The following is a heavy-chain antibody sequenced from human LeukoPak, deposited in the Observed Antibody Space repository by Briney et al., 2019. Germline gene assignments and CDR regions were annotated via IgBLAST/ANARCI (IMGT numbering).Heavy chain of an antibody. CDR3: ARFRRDGYPFDY. CDR1: GVSISGYY. D-gene: IGHD5-24*01. CDR2: IYYIGST. V-gene: IGHV4-59*01. Sequence: SETLSLTCTVSGVSISGYYWSWIRQPPGKGLEWIGYIYYIGSTNYNPSLKSRVTISVDTSKNQFSLKLSSVTAADTAVYYFARFRRDGYPFDYWGQGTLVTVSS. J-gene: IGHJ4*02.